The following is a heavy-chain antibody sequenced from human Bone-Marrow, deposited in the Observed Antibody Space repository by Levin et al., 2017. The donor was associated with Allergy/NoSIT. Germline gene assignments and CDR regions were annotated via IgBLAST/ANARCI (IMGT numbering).Heavy chain of an antibody. CDR2: TYYRSKWNT. CDR3: ARGRNNAFDI. Sequence: NPSETLSLTCAISGDSLSSNGVAWNWIRQSPSRGLEWLGRTYYRSKWNTDYAPSVKSRITVTPDTSKSQFSLQLNSVIPEDTAVYYCARGRNNAFDIWGQGTIVTVSS. CDR1: GDSLSSNGVA. J-gene: IGHJ3*02. V-gene: IGHV6-1*01. D-gene: IGHD1-14*01.